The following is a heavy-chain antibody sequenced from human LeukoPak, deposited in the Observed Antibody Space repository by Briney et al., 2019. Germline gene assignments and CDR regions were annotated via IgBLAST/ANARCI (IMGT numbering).Heavy chain of an antibody. D-gene: IGHD3-22*01. CDR2: IKSKTDGGTT. CDR1: GFTFSNAW. CDR3: TTRWYDSSGYYYFDY. Sequence: KPGGSLRLSCAASGFTFSNAWMSWARQAPGKGLEWVGRIKSKTDGGTTDYAAPVKGRFTISRDDSKNTLYLQMNSLKTEDTAMYYCTTRWYDSSGYYYFDYWGQGTLVTVSS. J-gene: IGHJ4*02. V-gene: IGHV3-15*01.